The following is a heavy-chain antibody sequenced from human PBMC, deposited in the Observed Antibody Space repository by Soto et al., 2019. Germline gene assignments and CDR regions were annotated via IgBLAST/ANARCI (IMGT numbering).Heavy chain of an antibody. CDR3: AKVIGWDY. Sequence: GGSLRLSCVASGFTFNKYALAWVRQAPGKGLEWVSAISGSGGSTYYADSVKGRFTISRDNSKNTLYLQMNSLRAEDTAVYYCAKVIGWDYWGQGTLVTGSS. CDR1: GFTFNKYA. J-gene: IGHJ4*02. CDR2: ISGSGGST. D-gene: IGHD6-19*01. V-gene: IGHV3-23*01.